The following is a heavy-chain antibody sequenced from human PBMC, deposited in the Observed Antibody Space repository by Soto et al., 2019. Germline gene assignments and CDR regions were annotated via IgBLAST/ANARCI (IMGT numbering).Heavy chain of an antibody. J-gene: IGHJ6*02. CDR2: IWYDASYK. CDR1: GFSFSNYA. Sequence: QGQLVESGGGVVQPGRSLRLSCAASGFSFSNYAMYWVRQAPGKGLEWVAAIWYDASYKFYADSVKGRFAISRDNSKNTLYLQMNTLRAEDTAVYYCARDRAVTALFYYGMDVWGQGTTVTVS. CDR3: ARDRAVTALFYYGMDV. V-gene: IGHV3-33*01. D-gene: IGHD2-21*02.